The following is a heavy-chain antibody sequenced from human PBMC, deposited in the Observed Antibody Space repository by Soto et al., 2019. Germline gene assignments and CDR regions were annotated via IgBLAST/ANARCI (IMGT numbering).Heavy chain of an antibody. V-gene: IGHV3-53*01. CDR2: IYSGGSK. CDR3: ASSSRKDYNFGMDA. Sequence: PGGSLRLSCAASGLTVSSNDMSWVRQSPGKGPEWVSVIYSGGSKHDADSVKGRFTISRDNSKNMVYLQMSSLRVDDTAVYFCASSSRKDYNFGMDAWGQGTTVTVSS. D-gene: IGHD1-20*01. CDR1: GLTVSSND. J-gene: IGHJ6*02.